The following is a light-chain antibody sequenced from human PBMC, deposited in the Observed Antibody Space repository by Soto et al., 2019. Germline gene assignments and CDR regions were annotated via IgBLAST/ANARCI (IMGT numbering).Light chain of an antibody. V-gene: IGKV3-15*01. CDR3: QQYNDWPPT. Sequence: EIVMTQSPATLSVSPGERATLSCRASQSFSSNLAWYQQKPGQAPRLLIYSASTRATGIPARFSGSGSGTEFTLTISSLQSEDFAVYYCQQYNDWPPTFGQGTKWIS. J-gene: IGKJ1*01. CDR2: SAS. CDR1: QSFSSN.